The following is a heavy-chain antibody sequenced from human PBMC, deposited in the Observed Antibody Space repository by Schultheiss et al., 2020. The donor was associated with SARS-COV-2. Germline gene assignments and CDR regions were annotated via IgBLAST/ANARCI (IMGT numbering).Heavy chain of an antibody. D-gene: IGHD4-17*01. CDR3: ARVAVTTGWFDP. CDR1: GYSISSGSYY. J-gene: IGHJ5*02. CDR2: IYYIGST. V-gene: IGHV4-61*10. Sequence: SQTLSLTCTVSGYSISSGSYYWSWIRQPAGKGLEWIGYIYYIGSTNYNPSLKSRATISGDMSKNHFSLKLTSVTAADTAVYYCARVAVTTGWFDPWGQGTLVTVSS.